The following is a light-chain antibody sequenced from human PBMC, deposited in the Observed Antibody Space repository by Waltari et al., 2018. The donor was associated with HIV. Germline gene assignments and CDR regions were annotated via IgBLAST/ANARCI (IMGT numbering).Light chain of an antibody. CDR3: GTWDPRLSAGV. V-gene: IGLV1-51*01. Sequence: QSVLTQPPPVSAAPGQKVHSPRPGSSPTIGTAYVSWYQHVPGAAPRLLIYDNNKRPSGIPDRFSGSKSGASATLDITGLQTGDEADYYCGTWDPRLSAGVFGGGTKLTVL. CDR1: SPTIGTAY. J-gene: IGLJ3*02. CDR2: DNN.